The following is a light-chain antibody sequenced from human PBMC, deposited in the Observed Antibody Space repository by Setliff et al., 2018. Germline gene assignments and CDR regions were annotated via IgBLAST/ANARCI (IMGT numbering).Light chain of an antibody. CDR3: ATWDDSLNGYV. V-gene: IGLV1-44*01. J-gene: IGLJ1*01. CDR2: SIN. Sequence: QSALTQPPSASGTPGQGVTISCSGSSSNVGNNAVNWYQQLPRTTPKLLIYSINQRPSGVPDRFSGSKSGTSASLVIYGLQPEDEADYYCATWDDSLNGYVFGTGTKVT. CDR1: SSNVGNNA.